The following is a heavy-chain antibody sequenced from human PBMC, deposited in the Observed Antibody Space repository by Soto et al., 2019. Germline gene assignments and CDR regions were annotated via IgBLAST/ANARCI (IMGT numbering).Heavy chain of an antibody. J-gene: IGHJ5*02. CDR2: IYFSGSGTS. Sequence: SETLSLTCSVSGDFISNTTYYWAWVRQAPGKGLEWVGSIYFSGSGTSHYNPSLKSRVTISVDTSKNQFSLKLSSVTAADTAVYYCARSEPAAHVPPFDPWGQGTLVTVSS. V-gene: IGHV4-39*07. CDR3: ARSEPAAHVPPFDP. D-gene: IGHD2-2*01. CDR1: GDFISNTTYY.